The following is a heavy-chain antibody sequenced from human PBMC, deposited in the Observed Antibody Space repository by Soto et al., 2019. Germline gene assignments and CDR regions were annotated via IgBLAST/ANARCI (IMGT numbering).Heavy chain of an antibody. CDR1: GGSFSGYY. CDR2: INHSGST. V-gene: IGHV4-34*01. D-gene: IGHD1-26*01. Sequence: QVQLQQWGAGLLKPSETLSLTCAVYGGSFSGYYWSWIRQPPGKGLEWIGEINHSGSTNYNPSLKRRVTISVDTSKNQFSLKLSSVTAVDTAVYYCAREGQYSGSLLADFDYWGQGTLVTVSS. CDR3: AREGQYSGSLLADFDY. J-gene: IGHJ4*02.